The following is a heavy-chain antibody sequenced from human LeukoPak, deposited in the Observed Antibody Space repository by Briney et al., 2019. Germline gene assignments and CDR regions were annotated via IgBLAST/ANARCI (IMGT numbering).Heavy chain of an antibody. Sequence: GGSLRLSCATSGFTFNNNAMSWVRQAPGKGLEWVSAINGGGDATEYADSVKGRFTISRDNSKNTLYLQMNSLRAEDTAVYYCAKDSPQLERSAEYFQHWGQGTLVTVSS. D-gene: IGHD5-24*01. CDR2: INGGGDAT. J-gene: IGHJ1*01. CDR3: AKDSPQLERSAEYFQH. V-gene: IGHV3-23*01. CDR1: GFTFNNNA.